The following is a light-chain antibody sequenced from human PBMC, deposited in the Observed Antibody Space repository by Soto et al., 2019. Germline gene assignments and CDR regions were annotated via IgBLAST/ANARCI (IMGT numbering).Light chain of an antibody. V-gene: IGKV3-11*01. J-gene: IGKJ5*01. CDR3: KQRGNWPPIT. CDR1: HSVSRF. CDR2: DAS. Sequence: ETVLTQSPATLSLSPGERATLSCRASHSVSRFLAWYQQKPGQAPRLLIYDASNRATGIPARFSGSGSGTDFTLTISSLEPEDFAVYYCKQRGNWPPITFGQGTRLDIK.